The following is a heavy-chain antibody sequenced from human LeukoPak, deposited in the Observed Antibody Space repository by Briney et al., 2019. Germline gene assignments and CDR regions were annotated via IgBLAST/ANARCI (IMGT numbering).Heavy chain of an antibody. CDR2: ISGSGGST. D-gene: IGHD6-13*01. V-gene: IGHV3-23*01. CDR1: GFTFSTYA. Sequence: PGGSLRLSCAASGFTFSTYAMTWVRQAPGKGLEWVSSISGSGGSTYYADSVKGRFTISRDNSKNTLYLQMNSLRAEDTAVYYCPKDGGSSWSACYNWFDPWGQGTLVTVSS. CDR3: PKDGGSSWSACYNWFDP. J-gene: IGHJ5*02.